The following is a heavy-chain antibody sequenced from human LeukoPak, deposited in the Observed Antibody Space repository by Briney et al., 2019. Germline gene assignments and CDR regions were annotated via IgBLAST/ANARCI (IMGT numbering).Heavy chain of an antibody. CDR3: ASTREAKDYYYGMDV. V-gene: IGHV1-69*01. Sequence: SVTVSCTASGGTFSSYAISWVRQAPGQGLEWMGGIIPIFGTANYAQKFQGRVTITADESTSTAYMELSSLRSEDTAVYYCASTREAKDYYYGMDVWGQGTTVTVSS. CDR2: IIPIFGTA. CDR1: GGTFSSYA. J-gene: IGHJ6*02.